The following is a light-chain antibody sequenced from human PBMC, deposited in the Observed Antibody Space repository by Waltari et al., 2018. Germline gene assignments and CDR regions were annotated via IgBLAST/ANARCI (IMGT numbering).Light chain of an antibody. CDR3: AVWDDSLSGWV. J-gene: IGLJ3*02. V-gene: IGLV1-47*01. Sequence: QPVLTQPPSASGTPGQRVTIFCSGSTSNLGSNYVYWYQHLPGTAPKVLIYRNNQRPSGVPDRFSGSKSDTSASLAISGLRSEDDAHYYCAVWDDSLSGWVFGGGTKVTVL. CDR1: TSNLGSNY. CDR2: RNN.